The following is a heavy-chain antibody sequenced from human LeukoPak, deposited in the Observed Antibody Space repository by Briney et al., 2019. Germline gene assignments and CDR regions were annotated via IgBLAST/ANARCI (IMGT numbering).Heavy chain of an antibody. J-gene: IGHJ6*03. CDR2: IGTMKTTT. Sequence: GGSLRLSCVGSGFTFSSYNFNWVRQAPGKGLEWLSYIGTMKTTTYYADSVKGRFTISRDDAKNSLYLQMNSLRAEDTAVYYCARGEAAIGGLYYMDVWGKGTTVTVSS. V-gene: IGHV3-48*01. D-gene: IGHD3-10*01. CDR1: GFTFSSYN. CDR3: ARGEAAIGGLYYMDV.